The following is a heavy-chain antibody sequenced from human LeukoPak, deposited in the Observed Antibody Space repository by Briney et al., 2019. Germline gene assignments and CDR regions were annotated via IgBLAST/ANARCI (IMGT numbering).Heavy chain of an antibody. J-gene: IGHJ4*02. D-gene: IGHD6-13*01. CDR2: MSFDRRNV. CDR3: AKDVYSSSWYGFDY. CDR1: GFTFISYG. V-gene: IGHV3-30*18. Sequence: GGSLRLSCAASGFTFISYGMHWVRQAPGKGLEWVALMSFDRRNVYYADSVKGRFTISRDNSKNTLYLQMNSLRAEDTAVYYCAKDVYSSSWYGFDYWGQGTLVTVSS.